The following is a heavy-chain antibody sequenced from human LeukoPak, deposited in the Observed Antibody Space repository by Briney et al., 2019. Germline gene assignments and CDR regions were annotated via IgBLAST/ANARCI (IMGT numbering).Heavy chain of an antibody. V-gene: IGHV3-48*04. CDR3: ARGGIAAAGTSDY. D-gene: IGHD6-13*01. Sequence: PGGALRLSCAASGFTFSSYSMNWVRRAPGKGLEWVSYISSSSSTIYYADSVKGRFTISRDNAKNSLYLQMNSLRAEDTAVYYCARGGIAAAGTSDYWGQGTLVTVSS. CDR2: ISSSSSTI. CDR1: GFTFSSYS. J-gene: IGHJ4*02.